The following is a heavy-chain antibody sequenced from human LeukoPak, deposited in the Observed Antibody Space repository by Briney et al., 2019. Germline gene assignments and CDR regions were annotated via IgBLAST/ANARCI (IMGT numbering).Heavy chain of an antibody. CDR2: IYYSGST. J-gene: IGHJ4*02. CDR3: ARGHWSYENYFAS. CDR1: GGSISSSSYY. V-gene: IGHV4-39*01. Sequence: SETLSLTCTVSGGSISSSSYYWGWIRQPPGQGLEWIGSIYYSGSTYYNPSLKSRVTISVDTSKNQFSLKLSSVTAADPALYYCARGHWSYENYFASWGQGPLVTVPS. D-gene: IGHD1-26*01.